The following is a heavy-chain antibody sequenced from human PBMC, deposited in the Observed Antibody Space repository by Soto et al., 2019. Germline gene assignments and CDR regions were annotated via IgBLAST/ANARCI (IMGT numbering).Heavy chain of an antibody. CDR2: IYSSGTT. CDR1: GGSVSSDGYY. J-gene: IGHJ4*02. CDR3: ARGAWDCALVIHRFDY. V-gene: IGHV4-31*11. Sequence: SETLSLTCAVSGGSVSSDGYYWSWIRQHPEKGLEWIGYIYSSGTTYYNPSLRSRISISMDTSMNQFSLELTSVTAADTAVYFWARGAWDCALVIHRFDYWGQGTLVTVSS. D-gene: IGHD2-21*01.